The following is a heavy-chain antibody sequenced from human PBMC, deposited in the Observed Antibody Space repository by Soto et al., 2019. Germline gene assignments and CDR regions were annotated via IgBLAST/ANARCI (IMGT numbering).Heavy chain of an antibody. Sequence: ASVKVSCKASGFIFSKYYMHWVRQAPGQGLEWVGIINPSGTRTSCAPKFQGRVTMTRDTSTSTVYMELSSLRSEDTAVYYCARGDLGYCISTSCYANYYYYGMDVWGQGTTVTVSS. CDR3: ARGDLGYCISTSCYANYYYYGMDV. V-gene: IGHV1-46*01. D-gene: IGHD2-2*01. CDR1: GFIFSKYY. J-gene: IGHJ6*02. CDR2: INPSGTRT.